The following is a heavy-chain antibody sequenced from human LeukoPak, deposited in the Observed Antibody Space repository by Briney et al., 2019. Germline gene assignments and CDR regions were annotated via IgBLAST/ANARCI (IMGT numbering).Heavy chain of an antibody. CDR3: ARGPQYSSSWYEGGDY. V-gene: IGHV1-8*01. J-gene: IGHJ4*02. CDR1: GYTFTSYD. D-gene: IGHD6-13*01. Sequence: WASVKVSCKASGYTFTSYDINWVRQATGQGLEWMGWMNPNSGNTGYAQKFQGGVTMTRNTSISTAYMELSSLRSEDTAVYYCARGPQYSSSWYEGGDYWGQGTLVTVSS. CDR2: MNPNSGNT.